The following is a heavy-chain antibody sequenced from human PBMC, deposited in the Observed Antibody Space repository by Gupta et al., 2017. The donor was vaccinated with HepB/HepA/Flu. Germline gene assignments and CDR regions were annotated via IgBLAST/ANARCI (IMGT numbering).Heavy chain of an antibody. Sequence: QITLKESGPTLVKPTQTLTLTCTFSGFSLTTSGMGVGWIRQPPGKALEWLGSIYWDDDKRYRASLKSRLTITKDTSTNQVFLTMTNMDPVDTATYYCAHTRRMEWLANLLETWGQGILVTVSS. D-gene: IGHD6-19*01. V-gene: IGHV2-5*02. J-gene: IGHJ4*02. CDR1: GFSLTTSGMG. CDR2: IYWDDDK. CDR3: AHTRRMEWLANLLET.